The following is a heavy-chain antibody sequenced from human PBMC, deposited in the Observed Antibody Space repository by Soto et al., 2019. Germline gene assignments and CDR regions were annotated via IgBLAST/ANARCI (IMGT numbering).Heavy chain of an antibody. CDR3: ARFYYSSGSLIVRAPDY. V-gene: IGHV4-31*03. J-gene: IGHJ4*02. CDR2: IYYSGSA. Sequence: QVQLQESGPGLVKPSQTMSLTCTVSGGSISTGGYYWSWIRQHPGKGLEWIGYIYYSGSAYYNPSLQSRLTMSVDTSKNQFSLKLKSVTAADTAVYYCARFYYSSGSLIVRAPDYCGQGTLVTVSS. CDR1: GGSISTGGYY. D-gene: IGHD3-10*01.